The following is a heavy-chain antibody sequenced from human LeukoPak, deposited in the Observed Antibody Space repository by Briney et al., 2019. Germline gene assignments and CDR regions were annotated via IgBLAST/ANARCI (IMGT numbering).Heavy chain of an antibody. V-gene: IGHV1-18*01. Sequence: ASVKVSCKASGYTFNSYAITWVRQAPGQGFEWMGGNSGYNGNTNYAQKLRGRVTMTTDTSTSTVFMELKSLRSDDTAVYYCARTARYCSGGSCSYYFDYWGQGTLVTVSS. CDR2: NSGYNGNT. CDR1: GYTFNSYA. J-gene: IGHJ4*02. CDR3: ARTARYCSGGSCSYYFDY. D-gene: IGHD2-15*01.